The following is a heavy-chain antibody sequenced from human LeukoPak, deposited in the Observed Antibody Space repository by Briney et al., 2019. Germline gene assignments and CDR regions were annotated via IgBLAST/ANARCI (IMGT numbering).Heavy chain of an antibody. CDR1: GGSISSSTYH. CDR3: ARPRNGSPGDY. CDR2: IYYTGIT. Sequence: SETLSLTCTVSGGSISSSTYHWGWTRQPPGKGLEWIGSIYYTGITYYNPSLKSRLTISVDTSRNYFSLKLTSVTAADTAVYYCARPRNGSPGDYWGQGTLVTVSS. V-gene: IGHV4-39*02. D-gene: IGHD1-26*01. J-gene: IGHJ4*02.